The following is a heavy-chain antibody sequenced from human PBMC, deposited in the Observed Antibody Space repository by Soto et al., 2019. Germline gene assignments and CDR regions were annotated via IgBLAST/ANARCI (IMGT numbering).Heavy chain of an antibody. CDR1: GYCMSSGYY. CDR3: ARAGDTMVRGVIIMNYYGMDV. Sequence: SETMSLTCAVSGYCMSSGYYWGWIRQPPGKGLEWIGNIHHSGTTYYNPSLKSRVTISIDRSKNQFSLKLSSVTAADTAVYYCARAGDTMVRGVIIMNYYGMDVWGQGTTVTVSS. V-gene: IGHV4-38-2*01. J-gene: IGHJ6*02. CDR2: IHHSGTT. D-gene: IGHD3-10*01.